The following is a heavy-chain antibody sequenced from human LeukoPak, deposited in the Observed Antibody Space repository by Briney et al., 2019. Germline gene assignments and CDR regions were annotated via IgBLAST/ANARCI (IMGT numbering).Heavy chain of an antibody. Sequence: ASVKVSCKASGYTFTSYYMHWVRQAPGQGLEWMGIINTSGGSTSYAQKFQGRVTMTRDTSTSTVYMELSSLRSEDTAVYYCARDRRSCSSTSCYPSYYGMDVWGQGTTVTVSS. D-gene: IGHD2-2*01. CDR2: INTSGGST. CDR3: ARDRRSCSSTSCYPSYYGMDV. J-gene: IGHJ6*02. V-gene: IGHV1-46*01. CDR1: GYTFTSYY.